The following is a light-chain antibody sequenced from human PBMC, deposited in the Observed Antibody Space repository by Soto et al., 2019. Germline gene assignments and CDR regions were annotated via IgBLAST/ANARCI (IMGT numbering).Light chain of an antibody. J-gene: IGLJ2*01. V-gene: IGLV1-40*01. Sequence: QSALTQPPSVSGAPGQRVTISCTGSSSNIGAGYDVHWYQQLPGTAPKLLIYGNSNRPSGVPDRFSGSKSDTSASLAITGLQAEDEADYYCQSYDSSLSGSQVVFGGGTKLTVL. CDR3: QSYDSSLSGSQVV. CDR1: SSNIGAGYD. CDR2: GNS.